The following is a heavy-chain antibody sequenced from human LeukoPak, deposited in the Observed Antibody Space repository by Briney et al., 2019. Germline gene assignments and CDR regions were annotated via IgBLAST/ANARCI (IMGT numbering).Heavy chain of an antibody. D-gene: IGHD3-22*01. CDR2: IYPGDSDT. V-gene: IGHV5-51*01. J-gene: IGHJ4*02. CDR3: ARLDSSGYYSCDY. Sequence: GESLQISCEGSGYSFTSYWIAWVRQMPGKGLEWMGIIYPGDSDTRYSPSFQGQVTISADKSITTAYLQWSSLEASDTAMYYCARLDSSGYYSCDYWGQGTLVTVSS. CDR1: GYSFTSYW.